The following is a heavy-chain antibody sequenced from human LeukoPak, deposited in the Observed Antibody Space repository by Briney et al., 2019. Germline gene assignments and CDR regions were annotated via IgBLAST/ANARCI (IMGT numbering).Heavy chain of an antibody. D-gene: IGHD5-12*01. Sequence: GGSLRLSCAASEFTFSSYAMSWVRQAPGKGLEWVSAISGGGDATFYADSVKGRFTISRDNSGNTLSLQMNSLRPEDTAVYFCAKTPQGYSAYYDYWGQGTLITVSS. V-gene: IGHV3-23*01. J-gene: IGHJ4*02. CDR3: AKTPQGYSAYYDY. CDR2: ISGGGDAT. CDR1: EFTFSSYA.